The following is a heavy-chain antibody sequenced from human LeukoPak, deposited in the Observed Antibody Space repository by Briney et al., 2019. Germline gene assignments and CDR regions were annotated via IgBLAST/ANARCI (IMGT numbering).Heavy chain of an antibody. V-gene: IGHV4-39*01. D-gene: IGHD3-3*01. CDR3: ARSINYDFFDY. CDR1: GGSISSSNYY. J-gene: IGHJ4*02. CDR2: IYYSGST. Sequence: SETLSLTCTVSGGSISSSNYYWGWIRQPPGKGLEWIGSIYYSGSTYYNPSLKSRVTISVDTSKNQFSLKLSSVTAADTAVYYCARSINYDFFDYWGQGTLVTVSS.